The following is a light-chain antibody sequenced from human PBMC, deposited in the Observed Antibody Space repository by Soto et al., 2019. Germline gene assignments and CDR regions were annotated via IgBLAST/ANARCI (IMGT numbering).Light chain of an antibody. CDR3: QRYHIWPSWT. V-gene: IGKV3-15*01. J-gene: IGKJ1*01. CDR2: GAS. CDR1: QSVSLS. Sequence: EMVLTQSPATLSVSLGDSATLSCRPSQSVSLSLAWFQMRPGQPPRLLIYGASTRATDIPARFSGSGSGTHFTISVCSLQSEDFAVFCCQRYHIWPSWTFGQGTKV.